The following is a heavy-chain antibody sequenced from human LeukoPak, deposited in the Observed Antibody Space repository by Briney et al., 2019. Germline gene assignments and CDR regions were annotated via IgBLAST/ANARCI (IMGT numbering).Heavy chain of an antibody. CDR3: AKDRYGGNSGYFQH. D-gene: IGHD4-23*01. CDR2: ISWNSGSI. V-gene: IGHV3-9*01. CDR1: GFTFDGYA. J-gene: IGHJ1*01. Sequence: PGGSLRLSCAASGFTFDGYAMHWVRQAPGKGLEWVSGISWNSGSIGYADSVKGRFTISRDNAKNSLYLRMNSLRAEDTALYYCAKDRYGGNSGYFQHWGQGTLVTVSS.